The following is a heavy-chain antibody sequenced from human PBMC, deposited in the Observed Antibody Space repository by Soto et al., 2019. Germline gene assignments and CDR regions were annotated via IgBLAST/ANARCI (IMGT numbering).Heavy chain of an antibody. Sequence: SETLSLTCAVSSGSISSSNWWSWVRQPPGKGLEWIGEIYHSGSTNYNPSLKSRVTISVDKSKNQFSLKLSSVTAADTAVYYCARDMRSHLAAAEGVWFDPWGQGTLVTVSS. D-gene: IGHD6-13*01. V-gene: IGHV4-4*02. J-gene: IGHJ5*02. CDR3: ARDMRSHLAAAEGVWFDP. CDR1: SGSISSSNW. CDR2: IYHSGST.